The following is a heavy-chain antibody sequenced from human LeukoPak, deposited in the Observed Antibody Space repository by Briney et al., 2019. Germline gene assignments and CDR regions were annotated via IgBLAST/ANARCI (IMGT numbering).Heavy chain of an antibody. CDR3: ARQRYSSGWYSRIFDY. J-gene: IGHJ4*02. CDR1: GGSFSGYY. Sequence: PSETLSLTCAVYGGSFSGYYRSWIRQPPGKGLEWIGEINHSGSTNYNPSLKSRVTISVDTSKNQFSLKLSSVTAADTAVYYCARQRYSSGWYSRIFDYWGQGTLVTVSS. D-gene: IGHD6-19*01. CDR2: INHSGST. V-gene: IGHV4-34*01.